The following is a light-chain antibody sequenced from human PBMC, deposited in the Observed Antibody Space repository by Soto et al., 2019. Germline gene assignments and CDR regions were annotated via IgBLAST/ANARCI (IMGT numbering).Light chain of an antibody. CDR2: AAS. V-gene: IGKV1-9*01. Sequence: DIQLTQSPSFLSASVGDRVTITCRAGQDTSSYLVWYQQKPGKAPKLLIYAASILQSGVPSRFSGSGSGTEFTLTISSLQPEDFATYYCQQVDSYPLTFGGGTKVEI. CDR3: QQVDSYPLT. J-gene: IGKJ4*01. CDR1: QDTSSY.